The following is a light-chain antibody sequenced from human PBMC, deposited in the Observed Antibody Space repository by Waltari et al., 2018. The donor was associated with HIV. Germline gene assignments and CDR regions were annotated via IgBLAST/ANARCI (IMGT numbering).Light chain of an antibody. CDR1: SSDVGAYNY. CDR3: TSYTSSTHVI. CDR2: EVS. Sequence: QSALTQPASVSGSPGQSITISCTGTSSDVGAYNYVSWYQQHPDRAPKFMIYEVSNRPLGVSNRFSGSKSGNTASLTISGLQAEDEADYYCTSYTSSTHVIFGGGTKLTVL. J-gene: IGLJ2*01. V-gene: IGLV2-14*01.